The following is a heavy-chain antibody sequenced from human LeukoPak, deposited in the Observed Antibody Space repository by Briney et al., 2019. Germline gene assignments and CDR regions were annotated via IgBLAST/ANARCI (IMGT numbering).Heavy chain of an antibody. CDR1: GLTFSSYA. J-gene: IGHJ3*02. CDR2: TSESGGGT. D-gene: IGHD3-9*01. CDR3: AKGRWGLTINNFDI. V-gene: IGHV3-23*01. Sequence: GGSLRLSCEASGLTFSSYAMGWVRQAPGKGLEWVSVTSESGGGTHYADSVKGRFTIYRDNSKNTLYLQMNSLRGEDTAVDYCAKGRWGLTINNFDIWGQGTMVSVSS.